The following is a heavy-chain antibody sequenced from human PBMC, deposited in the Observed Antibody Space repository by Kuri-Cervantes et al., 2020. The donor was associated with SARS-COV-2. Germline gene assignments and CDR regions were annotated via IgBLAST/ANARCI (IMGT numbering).Heavy chain of an antibody. Sequence: ESLKISCTVSGGSISSYYWSWIRQPPGKGLEWIGYIYYSGSTNYNPSLKSRVTISVDTSKNQFSLKLSSVTAADTAVYYCARAVSGYDYVWGSYRRAYYFDYWGQGTLVTVSS. CDR3: ARAVSGYDYVWGSYRRAYYFDY. D-gene: IGHD3-16*02. CDR1: GGSISSYY. J-gene: IGHJ4*02. CDR2: IYYSGST. V-gene: IGHV4-59*12.